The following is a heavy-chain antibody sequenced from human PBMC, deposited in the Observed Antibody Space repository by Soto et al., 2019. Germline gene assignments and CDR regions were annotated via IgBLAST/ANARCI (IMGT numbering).Heavy chain of an antibody. J-gene: IGHJ6*02. V-gene: IGHV3-30-3*01. Sequence: GGSLRLSCAASGFTFSSYAMHWVRQAPGKGLEWVAVISYDGSNKYYADSVKGRFTISRDNSKNTLCLQMNSLRAEDTAVYYCARDAVRFLEWLLLYGYYYGMDVWGQGTTVTVSS. CDR3: ARDAVRFLEWLLLYGYYYGMDV. CDR2: ISYDGSNK. CDR1: GFTFSSYA. D-gene: IGHD3-3*01.